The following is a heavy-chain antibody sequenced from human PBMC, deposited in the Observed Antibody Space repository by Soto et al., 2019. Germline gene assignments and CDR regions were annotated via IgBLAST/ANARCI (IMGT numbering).Heavy chain of an antibody. CDR2: IYYSGTT. J-gene: IGHJ4*02. CDR3: ARTRGSGSLYY. CDR1: GGSISNYF. Sequence: SETLSLTCTVSGGSISNYFWSWIRQPPGKGLEWIGYIYYSGTTNYNPSLESRLTISLDTSKYQFSLKLSSVTAADTAVYYCARTRGSGSLYYCGQGTLVTVSS. D-gene: IGHD3-10*01. V-gene: IGHV4-59*01.